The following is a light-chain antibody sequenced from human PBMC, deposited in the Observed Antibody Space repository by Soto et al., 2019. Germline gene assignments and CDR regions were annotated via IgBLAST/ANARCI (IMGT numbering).Light chain of an antibody. CDR3: SSYGGSNNVV. Sequence: QSALTQPPSASGSPGQSVTISCTGTSSDVGGDNYVSWYQQHPGKAPTLMIYEVSKRPSGVPARFSGSKSGNTASLTVSGLQAEDEADYYCSSYGGSNNVVFGGGTKVTVL. CDR2: EVS. V-gene: IGLV2-8*01. J-gene: IGLJ2*01. CDR1: SSDVGGDNY.